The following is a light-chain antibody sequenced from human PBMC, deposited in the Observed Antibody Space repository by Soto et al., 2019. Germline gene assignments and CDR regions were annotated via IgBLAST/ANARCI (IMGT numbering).Light chain of an antibody. Sequence: ETVMTQSPATLSVSPGERVTLSCRASQSVSSNLAWYQQKPGQAPRLLIYGASTRAPGVPARFXGSGXETXXXXXXXXXXSEDFAVYYCQHYNNWPPWTFGQGTKVEVK. CDR3: QHYNNWPPWT. CDR1: QSVSSN. CDR2: GAS. V-gene: IGKV3-15*01. J-gene: IGKJ1*01.